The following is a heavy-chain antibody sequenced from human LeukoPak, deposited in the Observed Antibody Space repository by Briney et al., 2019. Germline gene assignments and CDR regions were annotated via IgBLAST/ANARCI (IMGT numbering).Heavy chain of an antibody. V-gene: IGHV3-23*01. CDR1: GFTFSSFA. CDR3: AKDAIGQYRPYYFDC. J-gene: IGHJ4*02. CDR2: ISGSDEST. Sequence: PGGSLRLSCAASGFTFSSFAMSWVRQAPGKGLGWGSSISGSDESTYYADYVKGRFTVSRDNSKNTVNLQLNSLRAEDTAVYYCAKDAIGQYRPYYFDCWGQGTLVTVSS. D-gene: IGHD3-16*02.